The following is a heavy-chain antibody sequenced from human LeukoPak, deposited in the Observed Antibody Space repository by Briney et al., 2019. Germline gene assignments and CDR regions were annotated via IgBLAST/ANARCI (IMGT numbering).Heavy chain of an antibody. J-gene: IGHJ4*02. Sequence: GGSLRLSCAASGFTFSSYAMHWFRQAPGKGLEWVAVISYDGSNKYYADSVKGRFTISRDNSKNTLYLQMNSLRAEDTAVYYCARGTDSSGSLELDYWGQGTLVTVSS. D-gene: IGHD3-22*01. CDR1: GFTFSSYA. CDR2: ISYDGSNK. CDR3: ARGTDSSGSLELDY. V-gene: IGHV3-30*04.